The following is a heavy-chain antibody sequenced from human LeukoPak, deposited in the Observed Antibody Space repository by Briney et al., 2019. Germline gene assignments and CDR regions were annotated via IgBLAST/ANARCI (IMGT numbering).Heavy chain of an antibody. CDR1: GGTFSSYA. V-gene: IGHV1-69*05. CDR2: IIPIFGTA. J-gene: IGHJ6*03. Sequence: ASVKVSCKASGGTFSSYAISWVRQAPGQGLEWMGGIIPIFGTANYAQKFQGRVTITTDESTSTAYMELSSLRSEDTAVHYCARDGGIVPAAIRYYYYYYMDVWGKGTTVTVSS. CDR3: ARDGGIVPAAIRYYYYYYMDV. D-gene: IGHD2-2*01.